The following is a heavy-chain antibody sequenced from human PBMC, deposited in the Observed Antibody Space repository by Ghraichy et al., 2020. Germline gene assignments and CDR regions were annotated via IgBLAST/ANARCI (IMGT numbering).Heavy chain of an antibody. V-gene: IGHV3-7*04. CDR2: IKQDGSER. Sequence: GGSLRLSCAASGFTFNTYYMTWVRQAPGKGLEWVANIKQDGSERYYVDSVKGRFTISRDNAKDSVYLQMSSLRAEDTAVYFCGRGGYIYGSNPVDYWGQGTLVTVSS. CDR3: GRGGYIYGSNPVDY. J-gene: IGHJ4*02. CDR1: GFTFNTYY. D-gene: IGHD5-18*01.